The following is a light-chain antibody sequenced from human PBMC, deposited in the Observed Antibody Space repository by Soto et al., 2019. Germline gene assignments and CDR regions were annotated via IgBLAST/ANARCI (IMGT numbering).Light chain of an antibody. J-gene: IGKJ2*02. CDR2: GAS. CDR1: QSISSN. V-gene: IGKV3-15*01. CDR3: HQYNNLPPGT. Sequence: EIVMTQSPATLSVSPGERATLSCRASQSISSNLAWYQQKPGQAPSLLLYGASTRATGIPARFSGSGSGTDFTLTISSLQSEDFAVYYCHQYNNLPPGTFGQGTKLEIK.